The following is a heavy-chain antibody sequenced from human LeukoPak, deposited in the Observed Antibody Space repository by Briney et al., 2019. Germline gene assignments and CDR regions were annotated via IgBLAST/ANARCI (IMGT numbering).Heavy chain of an antibody. CDR2: ISDSGGST. J-gene: IGHJ4*02. CDR1: GFTFSSYA. V-gene: IGHV3-23*01. D-gene: IGHD2-15*01. CDR3: AKDRSAVSRVVVAAHFDY. Sequence: GGSLRLSXAASGFTFSSYAMSWVRQAPGKGLEWVSAISDSGGSTYYADSVKGRFTISRDNSKNTLYLQMNSLRAEDTAVYYCAKDRSAVSRVVVAAHFDYWGQGTLVTVSS.